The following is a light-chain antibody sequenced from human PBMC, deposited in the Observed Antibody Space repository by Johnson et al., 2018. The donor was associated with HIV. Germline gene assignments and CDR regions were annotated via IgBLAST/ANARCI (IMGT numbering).Light chain of an antibody. J-gene: IGLJ1*01. CDR1: SSNVGSNS. CDR2: DND. V-gene: IGLV1-51*01. CDR3: ATWDGRLSVYV. Sequence: QSVLTQPPSVSAAPGQKVTISCSGSSSNVGSNSVSWYRHFPETAPKVLIYDNDKRPSGIPDRFSASKSGTSATLGITGLQPGDEADYSCATWDGRLSVYVFGTGTKVTVL.